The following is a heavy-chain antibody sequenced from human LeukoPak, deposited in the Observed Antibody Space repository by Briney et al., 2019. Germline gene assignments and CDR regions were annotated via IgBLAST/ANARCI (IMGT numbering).Heavy chain of an antibody. CDR1: GFTFSNYG. J-gene: IGHJ4*02. Sequence: GGSLRLSCAASGFTFSNYGMSWVRQAPGKGLEWVSAISGSGRRTYYADSVKGRFTISRDNSKNTLYLQMNSPRAEDTAVYYCAKSREKHIVVVTAVDYWGQGTLVTVSS. V-gene: IGHV3-23*01. CDR3: AKSREKHIVVVTAVDY. CDR2: ISGSGRRT. D-gene: IGHD2-21*02.